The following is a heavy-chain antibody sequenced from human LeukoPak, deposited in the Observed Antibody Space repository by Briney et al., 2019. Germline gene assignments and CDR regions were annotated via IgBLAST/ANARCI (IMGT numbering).Heavy chain of an antibody. J-gene: IGHJ3*02. Sequence: PGGSLRLSCAASGFTFSNYGMHWVRQAPGKGLEWVSAISGSGGSTYYADSVKGRFTISRDNSKNTLYLQMNSLRAEDTAVYYCAKEGAVATITGDAFDIWGQGTMVAVSS. V-gene: IGHV3-23*01. CDR2: ISGSGGST. CDR3: AKEGAVATITGDAFDI. D-gene: IGHD5-12*01. CDR1: GFTFSNYG.